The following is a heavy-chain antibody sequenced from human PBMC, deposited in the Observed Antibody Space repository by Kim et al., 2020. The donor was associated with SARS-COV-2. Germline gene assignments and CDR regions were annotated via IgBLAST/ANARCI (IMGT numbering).Heavy chain of an antibody. J-gene: IGHJ6*02. CDR1: GFTFDEYA. V-gene: IGHV3-9*01. CDR2: IGWDSGAI. CDR3: AKDLVVGDADDSFYYGVDV. D-gene: IGHD3-10*01. Sequence: GGSLRLSCTASGFTFDEYAMHWVRRAPGKGLEWVSGIGWDSGAIAYADFVKGRFTISRDNTKKSLYLQMNSLGREDTAVYYCAKDLVVGDADDSFYYGVDVWGPAPTVTAS.